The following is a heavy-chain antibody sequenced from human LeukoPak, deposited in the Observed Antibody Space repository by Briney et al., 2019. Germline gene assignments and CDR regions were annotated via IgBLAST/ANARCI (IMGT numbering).Heavy chain of an antibody. Sequence: SQTLSLTCTVSGGSISSGGYYWSWIRQYPGKGLEWIGYIYYSGSTYYNPSLQSRVTISVDTSKNQFSLKLSSVTAADTAVYYCARDAYYYDSSGYYSGWFDPWGQGTLVTVSS. CDR2: IYYSGST. J-gene: IGHJ5*02. CDR3: ARDAYYYDSSGYYSGWFDP. D-gene: IGHD3-22*01. V-gene: IGHV4-31*03. CDR1: GGSISSGGYY.